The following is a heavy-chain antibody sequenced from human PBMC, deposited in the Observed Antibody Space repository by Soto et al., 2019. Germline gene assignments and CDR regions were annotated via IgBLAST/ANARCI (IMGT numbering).Heavy chain of an antibody. Sequence: QVHLVQSGAEVKKPGASVKVSCKASGYTFTSYGITWVRQAPGQGLEWMGWISAHNGNTDYAQKLQGRVIVTRDTSTGTAYMELRSLISGDTAVYYCARGRYGDYWGQGALVTVSS. CDR1: GYTFTSYG. D-gene: IGHD1-1*01. CDR2: ISAHNGNT. CDR3: ARGRYGDY. J-gene: IGHJ4*02. V-gene: IGHV1-18*01.